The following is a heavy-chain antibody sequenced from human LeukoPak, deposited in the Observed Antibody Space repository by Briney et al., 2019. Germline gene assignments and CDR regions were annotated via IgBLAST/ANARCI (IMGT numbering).Heavy chain of an antibody. CDR2: INPNSGGT. D-gene: IGHD3-22*01. V-gene: IGHV1-2*04. CDR1: GYTFTGYY. CDR3: ARSLGGYYSNWFDP. J-gene: IGHJ5*02. Sequence: ASVTVSCMASGYTFTGYYMHWVRQAPGQGLEWMGWINPNSGGTNYAQKFQGWVTMTRDTSISTAYMELSRLRSDDTAVYYCARSLGGYYSNWFDPWGQGTLVTVSS.